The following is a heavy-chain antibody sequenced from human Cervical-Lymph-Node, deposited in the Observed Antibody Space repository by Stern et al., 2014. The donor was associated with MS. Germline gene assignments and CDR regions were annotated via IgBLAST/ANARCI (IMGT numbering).Heavy chain of an antibody. D-gene: IGHD1-26*01. V-gene: IGHV3-30*04. CDR1: GFTFSSYA. Sequence: QVQLMQSGGGVVQPGRSLRLSCAAAGFTFSSYAVGWVRQAPGKGLEWLAVISYDGSTKYHADSVKGRFTISRDNSKNTLYLQMNSLRVDDTAVYYCARERSFRAFDYWGQGTLVTVSS. CDR2: ISYDGSTK. J-gene: IGHJ4*02. CDR3: ARERSFRAFDY.